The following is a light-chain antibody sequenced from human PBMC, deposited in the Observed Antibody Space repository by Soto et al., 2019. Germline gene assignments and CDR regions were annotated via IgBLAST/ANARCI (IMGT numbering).Light chain of an antibody. J-gene: IGKJ1*01. Sequence: DIMMTQSPDSLTLSLGERATINSKSSQSFFSRFRNKNYLGWFQQKPGHTPRLLIYWASTRESGVSDRFSGSGSGTDFTLTIDSLQAEDVAVYYCQQYYTTPTWTFGQGTKVDIK. V-gene: IGKV4-1*01. CDR2: WAS. CDR3: QQYYTTPTWT. CDR1: QSFFSRFRNKNY.